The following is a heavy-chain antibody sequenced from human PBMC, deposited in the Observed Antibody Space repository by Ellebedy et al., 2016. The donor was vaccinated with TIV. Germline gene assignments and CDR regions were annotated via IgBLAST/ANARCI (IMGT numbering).Heavy chain of an antibody. J-gene: IGHJ6*02. V-gene: IGHV1-69*13. D-gene: IGHD2-21*01. CDR3: AQAPLFAEIKLLGMDV. Sequence: ASVKVSCKASGGIFRSYAISWVRQAPGQGLEWMGGIHPTFGPTTYAQQFQGRVMITADESTSTAYMELNGLTSADTAVYYCAQAPLFAEIKLLGMDVWGQGTTVTVSS. CDR1: GGIFRSYA. CDR2: IHPTFGPT.